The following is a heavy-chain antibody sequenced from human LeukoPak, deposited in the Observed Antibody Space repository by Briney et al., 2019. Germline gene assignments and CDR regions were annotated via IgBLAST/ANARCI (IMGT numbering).Heavy chain of an antibody. V-gene: IGHV4-59*01. Sequence: PSETLSLTCTVSGGSIGLYYWSWIRQPPGKGLEWIGDIYYSGSTNYNPSLKSRVTLSVDTSRNQFSLRMSSVTAADTAVYYCARGGDFSASPTLYWGQGTLVTVSS. J-gene: IGHJ4*02. CDR1: GGSIGLYY. CDR2: IYYSGST. CDR3: ARGGDFSASPTLY. D-gene: IGHD3-10*01.